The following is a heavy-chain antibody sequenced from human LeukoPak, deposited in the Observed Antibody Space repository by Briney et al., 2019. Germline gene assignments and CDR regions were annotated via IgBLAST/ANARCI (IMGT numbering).Heavy chain of an antibody. V-gene: IGHV4-34*01. CDR3: ARGVLNYYMDV. Sequence: SETLSLTCAVYGGSFSGYYWSWIRQPPGKGLEWIGEINHSGSTNYNPSLKSRVTISVDTSKNQFSLKLSSVTAADTAVYYCARGVLNYYMDVWGKGTTVTVSS. J-gene: IGHJ6*03. CDR2: INHSGST. CDR1: GGSFSGYY.